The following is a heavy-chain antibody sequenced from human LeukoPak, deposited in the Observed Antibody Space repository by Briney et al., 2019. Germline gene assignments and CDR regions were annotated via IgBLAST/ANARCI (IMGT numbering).Heavy chain of an antibody. CDR3: ARNSRSSSGYFDYYYYYMDV. V-gene: IGHV5-51*01. CDR2: IYPGDSDT. J-gene: IGHJ6*03. CDR1: GYSFNTYW. Sequence: GESLKISCKGSGYSFNTYWIGWVRQMPGKGLEWMGIIYPGDSDTRYSPSFQGQVTISADKSISTAYLQWSSLKASDTAMYYCARNSRSSSGYFDYYYYYMDVWGKGTTVTVSS. D-gene: IGHD3-22*01.